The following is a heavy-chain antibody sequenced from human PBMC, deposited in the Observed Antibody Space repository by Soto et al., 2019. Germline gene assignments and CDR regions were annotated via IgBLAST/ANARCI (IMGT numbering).Heavy chain of an antibody. J-gene: IGHJ5*02. D-gene: IGHD1-26*01. CDR1: GGSISSGGYY. CDR3: ARNGWELSWFDP. CDR2: IYYSGST. V-gene: IGHV4-39*01. Sequence: SETLSLTCTVSGGSISSGGYYWSWIRQHPGKGLEWIGYIYYSGSTYYNPSLKSRVTISVDTSKNQFSLKLSSVTAADTAVYYCARNGWELSWFDPWGQGTLVTVSS.